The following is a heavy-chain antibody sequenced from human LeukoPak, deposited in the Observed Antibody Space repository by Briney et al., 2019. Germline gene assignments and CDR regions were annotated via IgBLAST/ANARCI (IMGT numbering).Heavy chain of an antibody. D-gene: IGHD3-3*01. J-gene: IGHJ4*02. CDR2: INHSGST. CDR3: ARGRSVLRFLGWFPRFFDY. CDR1: GGSFSGYY. V-gene: IGHV4-34*01. Sequence: SETLSLTCAVHGGSFSGYYWSWIRQPPGKGLEWIGEINHSGSTNYNPSLKSRVTISVDTSKNQFSLKLSSVTAADTAVYYCARGRSVLRFLGWFPRFFDYWGQGTLVTVSS.